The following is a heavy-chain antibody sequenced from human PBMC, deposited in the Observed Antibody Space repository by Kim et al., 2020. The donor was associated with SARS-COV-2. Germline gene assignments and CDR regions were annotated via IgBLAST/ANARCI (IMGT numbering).Heavy chain of an antibody. CDR2: ISSSASTI. D-gene: IGHD5-12*01. V-gene: IGHV3-48*04. CDR1: GFSFSGST. CDR3: ARQQWLPY. Sequence: GGSLRLSCAASGFSFSGSTMHWVRQAPGKGLEWISYISSSASTIYYADSVKGRFTISRDNAKNSLSLQMNSLRAEDTAVYYCARQQWLPYWGQGTLVTVSS. J-gene: IGHJ4*02.